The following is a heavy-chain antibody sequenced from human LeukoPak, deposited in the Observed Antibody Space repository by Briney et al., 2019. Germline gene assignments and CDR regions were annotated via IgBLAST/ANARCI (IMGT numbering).Heavy chain of an antibody. Sequence: GGALLLSCSAHVFSFSSYAMPSGRWAPGKVLEWVPYISSSSSYTNYADSVKGRFTISRDNAKNSLYLQMNSLRAEDTAVYYCARDLGAGYDSSGYYLYWGQGTLVTVSS. CDR3: ARDLGAGYDSSGYYLY. CDR2: ISSSSSYT. J-gene: IGHJ4*02. D-gene: IGHD3-22*01. V-gene: IGHV3-11*05. CDR1: VFSFSSYA.